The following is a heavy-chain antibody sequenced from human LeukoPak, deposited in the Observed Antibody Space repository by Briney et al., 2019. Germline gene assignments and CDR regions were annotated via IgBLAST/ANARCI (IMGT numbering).Heavy chain of an antibody. CDR1: GGSISSGGYY. V-gene: IGHV4-31*03. CDR3: ARVGPVDTAMVTPFSLGMDV. Sequence: PSQTLSLTCTVSGGSISSGGYYWSWIRQHPGKGLEWIGYIYYSGSTYYNPSLKSRVTISVDTSKNQFSLKLSSVTAADTGVYYCARVGPVDTAMVTPFSLGMDVWGQGTTVTVSS. CDR2: IYYSGST. D-gene: IGHD5-18*01. J-gene: IGHJ6*02.